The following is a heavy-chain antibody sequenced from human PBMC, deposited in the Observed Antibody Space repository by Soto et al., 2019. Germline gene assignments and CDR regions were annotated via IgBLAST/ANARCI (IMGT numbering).Heavy chain of an antibody. Sequence: GASVKVSCKASGYTFTSYDINWVRQATGQGLEWMGWMNPNSGNTGYAQKFQGRVTMTRNTSISTAYMELSSLRSEDTAVYYCASHLWFGEFNYYYYGMDVWGQGTKVTVSS. CDR3: ASHLWFGEFNYYYYGMDV. CDR2: MNPNSGNT. V-gene: IGHV1-8*01. J-gene: IGHJ6*02. D-gene: IGHD3-10*01. CDR1: GYTFTSYD.